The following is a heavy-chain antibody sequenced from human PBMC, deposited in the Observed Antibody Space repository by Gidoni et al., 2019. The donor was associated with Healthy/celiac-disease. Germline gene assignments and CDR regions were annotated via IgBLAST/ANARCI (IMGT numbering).Heavy chain of an antibody. CDR3: ARAQIVGATTSAMDV. J-gene: IGHJ6*03. D-gene: IGHD1-26*01. CDR1: GFTFSSYS. V-gene: IGHV3-21*01. Sequence: EVQLVESGGGLVKPGGSLRPSCAASGFTFSSYSMNWVRQAPGKGLEWVSSISSSSSYIYYADSVKGRFTISRDNAKNSLYLQMNSLRAEDTAVYYCARAQIVGATTSAMDVWGKGTTVTVSS. CDR2: ISSSSSYI.